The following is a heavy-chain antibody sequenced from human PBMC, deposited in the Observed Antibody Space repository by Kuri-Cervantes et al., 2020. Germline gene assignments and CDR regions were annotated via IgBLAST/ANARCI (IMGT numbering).Heavy chain of an antibody. CDR1: GYTFTSYD. Sequence: ASVKVSCKASGYTFTSYDINWVRQATGQGLEWMGWMNPNSGNTGYAQKFQGRVTMTRNTSISTAYMELSSLRSEDTAVYYCARTGDYNHYYYYMDVWGKGTTVTVSS. CDR3: ARTGDYNHYYYYMDV. J-gene: IGHJ6*03. CDR2: MNPNSGNT. D-gene: IGHD4-17*01. V-gene: IGHV1-8*02.